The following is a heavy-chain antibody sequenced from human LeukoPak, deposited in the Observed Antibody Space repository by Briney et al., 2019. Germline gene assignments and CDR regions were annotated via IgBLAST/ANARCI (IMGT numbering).Heavy chain of an antibody. CDR1: GFTFSSYA. CDR2: ISYDGSNK. D-gene: IGHD6-13*01. V-gene: IGHV3-30-3*01. Sequence: GGSLRLSCAASGFTFSSYAMHWVRQAPGKGLEWVAVISYDGSNKYYADSVKGRFTISRDNSKNTLYLQMNSLRAEDTAVYYCARDRRIAAAGRLAHMGYWGQGTLVTVSS. J-gene: IGHJ4*02. CDR3: ARDRRIAAAGRLAHMGY.